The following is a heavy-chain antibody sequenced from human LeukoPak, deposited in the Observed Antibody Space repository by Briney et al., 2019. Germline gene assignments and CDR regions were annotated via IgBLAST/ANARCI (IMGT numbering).Heavy chain of an antibody. CDR1: GGSFSGYY. V-gene: IGHV4-34*01. D-gene: IGHD6-13*01. Sequence: SETLSLTCAVYGGSFSGYYWSWIRQPPGKGLEWIGEINHSGSTNYNPSLKSRVTISVDTSKNQFSLKLSSVTAADTAVYYCARVPGYSTPRRFDYWGQGTLVTVSS. CDR3: ARVPGYSTPRRFDY. J-gene: IGHJ4*02. CDR2: INHSGST.